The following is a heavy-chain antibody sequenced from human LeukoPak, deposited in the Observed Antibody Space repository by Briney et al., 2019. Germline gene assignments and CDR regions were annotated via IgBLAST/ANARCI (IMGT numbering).Heavy chain of an antibody. CDR2: ISWNSGSI. CDR1: GFTFDDYA. Sequence: PGGSLRLSCAASGFTFDDYAMHWVRQAPGKGLEWVSGISWNSGSIGYADSVKGRFTISRDNAKNSLYLQMNSLRAEDTALYFCATWGHNPDYWGQGTLVTVSS. V-gene: IGHV3-9*01. D-gene: IGHD1-14*01. J-gene: IGHJ4*02. CDR3: ATWGHNPDY.